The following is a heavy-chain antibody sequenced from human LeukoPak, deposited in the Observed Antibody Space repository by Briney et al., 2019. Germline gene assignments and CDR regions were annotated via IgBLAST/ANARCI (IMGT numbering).Heavy chain of an antibody. D-gene: IGHD3-22*01. J-gene: IGHJ4*02. CDR2: IWYDGSND. CDR1: GFTFSGYG. Sequence: PGGSLRLSCAASGFTFSGYGMHWVRQAPGKGLEWVAVIWYDGSNDDYADSVKGRFTISRDNSKNTLYLQMNSLRAEDTAVYYCARSIPRYDGSAYYPDYWGQGTLVIVSS. CDR3: ARSIPRYDGSAYYPDY. V-gene: IGHV3-33*01.